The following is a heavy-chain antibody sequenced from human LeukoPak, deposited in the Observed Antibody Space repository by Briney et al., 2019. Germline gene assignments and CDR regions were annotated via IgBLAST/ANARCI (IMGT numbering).Heavy chain of an antibody. CDR1: GGSISTYY. V-gene: IGHV4-59*01. CDR3: ARGGWNKFDY. D-gene: IGHD3-22*01. Sequence: SETLSLTCTVSGGSISTYYWSWIRQPPGKGLEWIGYIYYSGTTNYNPSLKSRVSMSVDTSKNQFSLKLSSVTAADTAVYYCARGGWNKFDYWGQGTLVTVSS. J-gene: IGHJ4*02. CDR2: IYYSGTT.